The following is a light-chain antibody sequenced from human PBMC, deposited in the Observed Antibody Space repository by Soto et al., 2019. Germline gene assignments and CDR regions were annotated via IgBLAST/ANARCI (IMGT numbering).Light chain of an antibody. J-gene: IGLJ1*01. CDR3: SAYSDIDTKV. Sequence: QSVLAQPASVSGSPGQSITIPCTGTTSDIGAYDYVSWYQQHPGKVPKLIIFEVTKRPSGFSSRFSGSKSGNTASLTISGLQAEDEADYYCSAYSDIDTKVFGTGTKVTVL. V-gene: IGLV2-14*01. CDR1: TSDIGAYDY. CDR2: EVT.